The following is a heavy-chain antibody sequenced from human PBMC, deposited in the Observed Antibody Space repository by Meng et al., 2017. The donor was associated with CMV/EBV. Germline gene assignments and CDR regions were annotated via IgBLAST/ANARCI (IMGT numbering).Heavy chain of an antibody. V-gene: IGHV4-39*07. D-gene: IGHD6-19*01. CDR2: IYYSGST. J-gene: IGHJ4*02. CDR1: GGSISSSSYY. CDR3: ARGSDGYSSGWYRY. Sequence: GSLRLSCTASGGSISSSSYYWGWIRQPPGKGLEWIGSIYYSGSTYYNPSLKSRVTISVDTSKNQFSLKLSSVTAADTAVYYCARGSDGYSSGWYRYWGQGTLVTVSS.